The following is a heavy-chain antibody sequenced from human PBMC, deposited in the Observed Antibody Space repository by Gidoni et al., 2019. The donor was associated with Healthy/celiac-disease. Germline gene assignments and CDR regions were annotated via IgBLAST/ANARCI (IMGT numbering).Heavy chain of an antibody. V-gene: IGHV4-39*01. D-gene: IGHD7-27*01. CDR2: IYYSGST. J-gene: IGHJ6*03. CDR1: GGSISSSSYS. Sequence: LQLQESGPGLVKPSETLSLTCTVSGGSISSSSYSWGWIRQPPGKGLEWIGSIYYSGSTYYNPSLKSRVTISVDTSKNQFSLKLSSVTAADTAVYYCARTTWGNYYYYYYMDVWGKGTTVTVSS. CDR3: ARTTWGNYYYYYYMDV.